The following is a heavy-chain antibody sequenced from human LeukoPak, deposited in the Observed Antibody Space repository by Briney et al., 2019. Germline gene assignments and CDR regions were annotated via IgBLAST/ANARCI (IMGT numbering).Heavy chain of an antibody. Sequence: GGSLRLSCAASGFTVSSNYMSLVRQAPGKGLEWVSVIYSGGSTYYADSVKGRFTISRDNSKNTLYLQMNSLRAEDTAVYYCARGRWLQYYFDYWGQGTLVTVSS. CDR2: IYSGGST. CDR3: ARGRWLQYYFDY. V-gene: IGHV3-66*01. CDR1: GFTVSSNY. J-gene: IGHJ4*02. D-gene: IGHD2-15*01.